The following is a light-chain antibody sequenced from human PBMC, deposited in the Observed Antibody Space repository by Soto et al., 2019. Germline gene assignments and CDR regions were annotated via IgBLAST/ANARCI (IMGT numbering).Light chain of an antibody. CDR3: QQRSNWPPLT. Sequence: EIVLTQSPATPSLSPGERATLSCRASQSVNSYLAWYQQKPGQAPRLLIYDASNRATGIPARFSGSGSGTDFSLTISSLEPEDFAVYYGQQRSNWPPLTFGGGTKVEIK. J-gene: IGKJ4*01. CDR1: QSVNSY. CDR2: DAS. V-gene: IGKV3-11*01.